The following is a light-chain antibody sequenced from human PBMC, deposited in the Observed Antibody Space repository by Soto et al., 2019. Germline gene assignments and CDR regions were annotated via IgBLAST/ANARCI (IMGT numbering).Light chain of an antibody. CDR2: GAS. CDR1: QSVSGSD. J-gene: IGKJ1*01. V-gene: IGKV3-20*01. CDR3: QQYGSSPRT. Sequence: EIVWTPAPGTLSLSPGERATLSCRASQSVSGSDLAWYQQKPGQAPRLLIYGASSRATGIPDRFSGSGSGTDFTLTISRLEPEDFAVYYCQQYGSSPRTFGQGTKVDI.